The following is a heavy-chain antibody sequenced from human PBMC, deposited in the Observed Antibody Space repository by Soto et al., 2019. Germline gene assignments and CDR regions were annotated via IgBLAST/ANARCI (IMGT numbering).Heavy chain of an antibody. CDR2: ISYDGSYK. CDR1: GFTFRSYG. J-gene: IGHJ4*02. CDR3: AKNFIPLSPDLYFDS. Sequence: PGGSLRLSCAASGFTFRSYGMHWARQAPGRGLEWVAVISYDGSYKSYEDSAKGRFTISRDNYKNTLHLQMDSLRAEDTAVYYCAKNFIPLSPDLYFDSWGQGTLVTVSS. D-gene: IGHD3-16*01. V-gene: IGHV3-30*18.